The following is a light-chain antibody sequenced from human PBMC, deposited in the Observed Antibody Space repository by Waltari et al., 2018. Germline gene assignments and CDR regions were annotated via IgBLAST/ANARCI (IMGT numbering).Light chain of an antibody. CDR2: ANN. Sequence: QSVLTQPPSVSGAPGQRVTISCTGSSSNIGSRFDVHWYQQVPGTVPKLRIHANNSRPSGVPGRFSGSKSGTSASLAIAGLQAEDEADYYCQSYDSSLSAWVFGGGTKLTVL. CDR1: SSNIGSRFD. CDR3: QSYDSSLSAWV. V-gene: IGLV1-40*01. J-gene: IGLJ2*01.